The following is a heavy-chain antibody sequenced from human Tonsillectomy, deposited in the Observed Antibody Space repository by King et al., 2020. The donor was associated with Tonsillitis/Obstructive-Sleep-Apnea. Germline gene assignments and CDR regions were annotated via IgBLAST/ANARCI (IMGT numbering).Heavy chain of an antibody. D-gene: IGHD6-6*01. V-gene: IGHV1-69*12. CDR3: ARAGYGSSSSAGYHYYYMDV. CDR1: GGTFSSYA. Sequence: QLVQSGAEVKKPGSSVKVFCKASGGTFSSYAISWMRQAPGQGLEWMGGIIPFFGIPNYAQKFQGRITITADESTSTAYMELSSLRSEDTAVYYCARAGYGSSSSAGYHYYYMDVWGKGTTVTVSS. CDR2: IIPFFGIP. J-gene: IGHJ6*03.